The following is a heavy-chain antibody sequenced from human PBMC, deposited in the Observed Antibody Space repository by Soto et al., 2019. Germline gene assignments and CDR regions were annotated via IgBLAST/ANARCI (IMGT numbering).Heavy chain of an antibody. D-gene: IGHD3-10*01. Sequence: SETLSLTCTVSGGSISSYYWSWIRQPPGKGLEWIGYIYYSGSTNYNPSLKSRVTISVDTSKNQFSLKLSSVTAADTAVYYCERESTVYYKNAFDIWGQGTMVTVSS. CDR1: GGSISSYY. CDR2: IYYSGST. V-gene: IGHV4-59*01. J-gene: IGHJ3*02. CDR3: ERESTVYYKNAFDI.